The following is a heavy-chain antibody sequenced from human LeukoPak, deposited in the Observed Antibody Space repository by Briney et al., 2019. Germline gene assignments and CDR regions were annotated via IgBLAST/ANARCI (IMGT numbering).Heavy chain of an antibody. CDR3: ARGEAIFGVVITSYYFDY. D-gene: IGHD3-3*01. CDR1: GFTFGSYA. Sequence: GGSLRLSCAASGFTFGSYAMHWVRQAPGKGLEYVSAISSNGGSTYYANSVKGRFTISRDNSKNTLYLQMGSLRAEDMAVYYCARGEAIFGVVITSYYFDYWGQGTLVTVSS. CDR2: ISSNGGST. J-gene: IGHJ4*02. V-gene: IGHV3-64*01.